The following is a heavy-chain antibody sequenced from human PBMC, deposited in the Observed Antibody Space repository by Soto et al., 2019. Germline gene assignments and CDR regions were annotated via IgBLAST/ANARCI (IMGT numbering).Heavy chain of an antibody. CDR2: ISAYNGNT. CDR1: GYTFTSYG. CDR3: ARDTGIAVAGTGYGMDV. Sequence: ASVKVSCKASGYTFTSYGISWVRQAPGQGLEWMGWISAYNGNTNYAQKLQGRVTMTTDTSTSTAYMELRSLRSDDTAVYYCARDTGIAVAGTGYGMDVWGQGTTVTVSS. D-gene: IGHD6-19*01. V-gene: IGHV1-18*01. J-gene: IGHJ6*02.